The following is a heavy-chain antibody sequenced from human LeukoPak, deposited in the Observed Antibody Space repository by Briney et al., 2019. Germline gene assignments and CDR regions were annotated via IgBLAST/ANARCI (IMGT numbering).Heavy chain of an antibody. CDR1: GFSLSTSGVG. J-gene: IGHJ4*02. Sequence: SGPTLVNPTQTLTLTCTFSGFSLSTSGVGVGWIRQPPGKALEWLAIIYWDDDKRYSPSLKSRLTITKDTSKNQVVLTMTNMDPVDTATYYCAHYCSSTSCYGLFDYWGQGTLVTVSS. CDR3: AHYCSSTSCYGLFDY. D-gene: IGHD2-2*01. CDR2: IYWDDDK. V-gene: IGHV2-5*02.